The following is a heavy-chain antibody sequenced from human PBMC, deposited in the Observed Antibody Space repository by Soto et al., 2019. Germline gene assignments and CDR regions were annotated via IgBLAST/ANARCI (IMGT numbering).Heavy chain of an antibody. V-gene: IGHV3-23*01. CDR2: NSDGGGST. Sequence: GGSLTLSCAASGFTFSKNAMSWVRQAPGKGLEWVSANSDGGGSTYYADSVKGRLTISRDNSKNTLYLQMNSLSAEDTALYYCANACCGGTSCHGGNIDYWGQGTLVTVSS. J-gene: IGHJ4*02. CDR1: GFTFSKNA. D-gene: IGHD2-2*01. CDR3: ANACCGGTSCHGGNIDY.